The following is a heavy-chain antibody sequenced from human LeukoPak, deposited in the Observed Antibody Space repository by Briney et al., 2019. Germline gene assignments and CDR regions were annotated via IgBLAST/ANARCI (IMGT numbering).Heavy chain of an antibody. CDR1: GGTFNSYT. Sequence: SVKVSCKASGGTFNSYTINWVRQAPGQGLEWMGGLIPLFGTANYAQKFQGRVTITTDGSTSTAYMELSSLRSEDTAVYYCARRRGSSSWDAFDVWGQGTMVTVSS. CDR2: LIPLFGTA. CDR3: ARRRGSSSWDAFDV. V-gene: IGHV1-69*05. J-gene: IGHJ3*01. D-gene: IGHD6-13*01.